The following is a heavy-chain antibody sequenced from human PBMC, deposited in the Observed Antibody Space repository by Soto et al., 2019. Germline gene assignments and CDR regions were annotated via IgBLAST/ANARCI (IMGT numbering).Heavy chain of an antibody. CDR1: GGSITTDNW. D-gene: IGHD2-21*02. V-gene: IGHV4-4*02. CDR3: ARTQGYGDSPFDY. J-gene: IGHJ4*02. CDR2: IYQRGSP. Sequence: QLRESGPGLVKPSGTLSLTCTISGGSITTDNWWSWVRQPPGRGLEWIGEIYQRGSPNYNSSLRMRDTIALHKSKNSFSLQLTSVTAADTAVYFCARTQGYGDSPFDYWGQGTLVTVSS.